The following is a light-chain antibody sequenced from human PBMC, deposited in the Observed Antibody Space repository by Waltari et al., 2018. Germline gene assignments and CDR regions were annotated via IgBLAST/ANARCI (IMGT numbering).Light chain of an antibody. V-gene: IGLV2-11*01. Sequence: HSALPQPPQVPGSPGQPVTIPCPAPSTHFVGYNTVPWYHQHPGKAPKLMIYDVSKRPSGVPDRFSGSKSGNTASLTISGLQAEDEADYYCCSYAGSYTFVFGGGTKLTVL. CDR3: CSYAGSYTFV. CDR2: DVS. J-gene: IGLJ2*01. CDR1: STHFVGYNT.